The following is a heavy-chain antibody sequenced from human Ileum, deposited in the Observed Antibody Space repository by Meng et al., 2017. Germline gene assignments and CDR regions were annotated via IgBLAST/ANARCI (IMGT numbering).Heavy chain of an antibody. V-gene: IGHV4-39*06. CDR2: IYSTGTT. J-gene: IGHJ5*02. D-gene: IGHD3-9*01. CDR1: GGFTSSTTTFYS. CDR3: ARQPTGYPNWFDP. Sequence: RRQCQEAGPGLLKPSETLSLHCLVCGGFTSSTTTFYSWAWIRQPPGKGLEWIGSIYSTGTTYYNPSLESRVTISRDTSKNQFSLKLTSVTAADTAVYYCARQPTGYPNWFDPWGQGTLVTVSS.